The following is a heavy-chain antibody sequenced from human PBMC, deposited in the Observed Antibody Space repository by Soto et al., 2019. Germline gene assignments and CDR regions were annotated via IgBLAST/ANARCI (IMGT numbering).Heavy chain of an antibody. CDR3: ARVSGYSSGWYFLDY. J-gene: IGHJ4*02. D-gene: IGHD6-19*01. CDR1: GGTFSSYA. CDR2: IIPIFGTA. Sequence: ASVKVSCKASGGTFSSYAISWVRQAPGQGLEWMGGIIPIFGTANYAQKFQGRVTITADESTSTAYMELSSLRSEDTAVYYCARVSGYSSGWYFLDYWGQGTLVTVSS. V-gene: IGHV1-69*13.